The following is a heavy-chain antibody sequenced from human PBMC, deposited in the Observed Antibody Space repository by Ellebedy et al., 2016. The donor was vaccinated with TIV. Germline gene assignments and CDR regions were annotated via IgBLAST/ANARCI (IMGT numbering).Heavy chain of an antibody. V-gene: IGHV3-53*01. J-gene: IGHJ4*02. CDR1: GFSISSNY. D-gene: IGHD1-26*01. CDR2: IYSAGNT. CDR3: ARVDLGLAFHY. Sequence: GGSPRLSCVVSGFSISSNYMSWVRQAPGKGLEWVSIIYSAGNTYYADSARGRFTISRDTSKNTLYLQMNSLRGGDTAVYYCARVDLGLAFHYWGRGALVTVSS.